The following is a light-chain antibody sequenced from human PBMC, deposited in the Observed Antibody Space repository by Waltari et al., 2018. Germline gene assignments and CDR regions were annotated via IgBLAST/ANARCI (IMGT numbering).Light chain of an antibody. V-gene: IGKV1-9*01. Sequence: DIQLTQSPSFLSASVGDRVTITCRASQGISSYVAWYQQNPGKGPRLLIHSASTLQSGGPSRFSGSGSGTEFTLTISSLQPEDFASYYCQQLSSQPLTFGGGTKVEI. CDR2: SAS. J-gene: IGKJ4*01. CDR3: QQLSSQPLT. CDR1: QGISSY.